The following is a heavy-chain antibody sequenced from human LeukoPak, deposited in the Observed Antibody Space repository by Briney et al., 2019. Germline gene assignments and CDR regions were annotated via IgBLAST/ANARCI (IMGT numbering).Heavy chain of an antibody. CDR1: GFSLSSYA. Sequence: GGSLRLSCVASGFSLSSYAMSWVRQAPGKAPEWVSLVYSAGGIHYADSVQGRFFISRDISKNTLYLQMNNLKIEDTAVYHCVRHRAEGRPWVEFDPWGQGTVVTVSS. V-gene: IGHV3-66*02. D-gene: IGHD3-16*01. CDR3: VRHRAEGRPWVEFDP. J-gene: IGHJ5*02. CDR2: VYSAGGI.